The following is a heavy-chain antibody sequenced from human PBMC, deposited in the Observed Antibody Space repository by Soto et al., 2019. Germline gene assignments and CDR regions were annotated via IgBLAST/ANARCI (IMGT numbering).Heavy chain of an antibody. Sequence: QVQLVQSGAEVKKPGSSVKVSCKASGGTFSSYAISWVRQAPGQGLEWMGGIIPIFGTANYAQKFQGRVTSTADDATRTPFMELISLRAEDTVKYYCARVNDGIVEVPASTYYYYGMDVWGQGTTVT. V-gene: IGHV1-69*19. CDR2: IIPIFGTA. J-gene: IGHJ6*02. CDR3: ARVNDGIVEVPASTYYYYGMDV. D-gene: IGHD2-2*01. CDR1: GGTFSSYA.